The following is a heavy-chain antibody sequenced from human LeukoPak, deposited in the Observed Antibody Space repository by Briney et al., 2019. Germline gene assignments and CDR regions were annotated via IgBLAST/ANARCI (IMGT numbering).Heavy chain of an antibody. D-gene: IGHD2-15*01. J-gene: IGHJ5*02. V-gene: IGHV3-23*01. CDR3: ARGQRPLLDP. CDR2: ISGTGITT. Sequence: TGGSLTLAWTADAFTFDRYAMSWVRQQAGRGMAWLSGISGTGITTYYADSVKGRFPISRDNPKNTLYLQMNSLRVEDTAVYYCARGQRPLLDPWGQGTLVTVSS. CDR1: AFTFDRYA.